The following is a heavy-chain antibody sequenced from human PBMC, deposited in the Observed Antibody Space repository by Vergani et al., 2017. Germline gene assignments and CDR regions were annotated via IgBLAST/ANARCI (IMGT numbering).Heavy chain of an antibody. V-gene: IGHV3-30*18. D-gene: IGHD4-17*01. Sequence: QVQLVESGGGVVQPGRSLRLSCAASGFTFSSYGMHWVRQAPGKGLEWVAVISYDGSNKYYADSVKGRFTISRDNSKNTLYLQMNSLRAEDTAVYYCAKVDYGDALGAFEIWGEGRMGTASS. J-gene: IGHJ3*02. CDR1: GFTFSSYG. CDR2: ISYDGSNK. CDR3: AKVDYGDALGAFEI.